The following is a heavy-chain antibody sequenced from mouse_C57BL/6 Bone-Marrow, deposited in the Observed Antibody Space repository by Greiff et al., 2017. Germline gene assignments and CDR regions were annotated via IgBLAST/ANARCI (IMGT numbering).Heavy chain of an antibody. CDR2: IYPRSGNT. D-gene: IGHD4-1*01. V-gene: IGHV1-81*01. Sequence: VKLVESGAELARPGASVKLSCKASGYTFTSYGISWVKQRTGQGLEWIGEIYPRSGNTYYNEKFKGKATLTADKSSSTAYMELRSLTSEDSAVYFCARSGLTVFAYWGQGTLVTVSA. CDR3: ARSGLTVFAY. J-gene: IGHJ3*01. CDR1: GYTFTSYG.